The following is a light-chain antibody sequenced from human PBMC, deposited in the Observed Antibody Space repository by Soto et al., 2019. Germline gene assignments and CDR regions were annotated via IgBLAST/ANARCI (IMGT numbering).Light chain of an antibody. V-gene: IGKV1-5*03. CDR3: QQYQGT. J-gene: IGKJ1*01. CDR2: KAS. CDR1: QSIGSW. Sequence: DIQMTQSPSTLSASVGDRVTFTCRASQSIGSWLAWYQQKPGKAPKLLISKASSLASGVPSRFSGSGSGTEFTLTISSLQPDDFATYYCQQYQGTFGQGTKVEIK.